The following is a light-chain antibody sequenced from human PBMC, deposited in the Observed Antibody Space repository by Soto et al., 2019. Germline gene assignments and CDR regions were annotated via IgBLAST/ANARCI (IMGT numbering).Light chain of an antibody. CDR3: QQRSNWPPGLT. CDR2: DAS. Sequence: EIVLTQSPATLSLSPGERATLSCRASQSVSSYLAWYQQKPGQAPRLLIYDASNRATGIPARFSGSGSGTDFTLTINSLEPEDFAVYYCQQRSNWPPGLTFGGGTKVEIK. V-gene: IGKV3-11*01. CDR1: QSVSSY. J-gene: IGKJ4*01.